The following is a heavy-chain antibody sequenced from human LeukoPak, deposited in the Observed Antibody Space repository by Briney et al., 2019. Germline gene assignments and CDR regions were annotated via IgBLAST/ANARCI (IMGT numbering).Heavy chain of an antibody. J-gene: IGHJ4*02. CDR1: GSTFSSYA. D-gene: IGHD6-19*01. CDR2: FRGRGGST. Sequence: GGSLRLSCAASGSTFSSYAMSWVRQAPGKGLEWVSAFRGRGGSTYYADSVKGWFTISRANSKNTLYLQMNSLRAEDTAVYYCAVCRGWFERVFDYWGQGTLVTVSS. V-gene: IGHV3-23*01. CDR3: AVCRGWFERVFDY.